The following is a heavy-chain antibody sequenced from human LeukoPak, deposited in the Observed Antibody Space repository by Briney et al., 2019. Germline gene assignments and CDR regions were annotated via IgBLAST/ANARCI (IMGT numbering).Heavy chain of an antibody. Sequence: SETLSLTCAVYGGSFSGYYWSWIRQPPGKGLEWIGEINHSGSTNYNPSFKSRVTISVDTSKNQFSLKLSSVTAADTAVYYCARASPSRSSTSCYPDYWGQGTLVTVSS. CDR3: ARASPSRSSTSCYPDY. D-gene: IGHD2-2*01. J-gene: IGHJ4*02. CDR1: GGSFSGYY. CDR2: INHSGST. V-gene: IGHV4-34*01.